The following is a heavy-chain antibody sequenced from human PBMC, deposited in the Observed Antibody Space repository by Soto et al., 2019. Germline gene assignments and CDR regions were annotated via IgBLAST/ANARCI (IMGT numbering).Heavy chain of an antibody. CDR3: TTEIRWELLDFNY. J-gene: IGHJ4*02. CDR2: IDPSDSYT. Sequence: GESLKISCKGSGYSFTSYWISWVRQMPGKGLEWMGRIDPSDSYTNYSPSFQGHVTISADRSISTAYLQWSSLKASDTAMYYCTTEIRWELLDFNYWGQGTLVTVSS. CDR1: GYSFTSYW. D-gene: IGHD1-26*01. V-gene: IGHV5-10-1*01.